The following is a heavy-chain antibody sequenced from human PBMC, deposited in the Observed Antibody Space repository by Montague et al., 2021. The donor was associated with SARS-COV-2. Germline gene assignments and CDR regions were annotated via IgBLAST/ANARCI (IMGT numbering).Heavy chain of an antibody. CDR1: GGSISSYY. V-gene: IGHV4-59*01. CDR2: ISYSGTT. CDR3: ARGSSRPYAFDT. Sequence: SETLSLTCTVSGGSISSYYWSWIRQPPGKGLEWIGYISYSGTTNYSPSLKSRVTISLDTSKNQFSLKLNSVTAADTAMYYCARGSSRPYAFDTWGQGTLVTVSS. J-gene: IGHJ4*02. D-gene: IGHD3-16*01.